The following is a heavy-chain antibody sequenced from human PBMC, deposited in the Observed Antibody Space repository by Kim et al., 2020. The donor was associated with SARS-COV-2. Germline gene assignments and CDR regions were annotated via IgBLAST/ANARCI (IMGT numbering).Heavy chain of an antibody. D-gene: IGHD3-10*01. CDR1: GFTFSSYD. CDR2: IGTAGDP. Sequence: GGSLRLSCAASGFTFSSYDMHWVRQATGKGLEWVSAIGTAGDPYYPGSVKGRFTISRENAKNSLYLQMNSLRAGDTAVYYCARAGFGELGGEMNAFDIWGQGTMVTVSS. J-gene: IGHJ3*02. V-gene: IGHV3-13*05. CDR3: ARAGFGELGGEMNAFDI.